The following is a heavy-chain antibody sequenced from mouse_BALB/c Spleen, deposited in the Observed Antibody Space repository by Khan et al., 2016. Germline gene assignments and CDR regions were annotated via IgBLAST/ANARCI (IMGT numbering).Heavy chain of an antibody. V-gene: IGHV1-7*01. CDR1: GYTFTSYW. CDR2: INPSTGYT. D-gene: IGHD1-1*01. J-gene: IGHJ1*01. CDR3: SRGYYGWYCDV. Sequence: QVQLQQSGAELAKPGASVKMSCKASGYTFTSYWMHWVEQRPGQGLEWIGYINPSTGYTEYNQKFKDKATLTADKSSSTAYMQLSSLTSGNSAVYCWSRGYYGWYCDVWGAGTTVTVSS.